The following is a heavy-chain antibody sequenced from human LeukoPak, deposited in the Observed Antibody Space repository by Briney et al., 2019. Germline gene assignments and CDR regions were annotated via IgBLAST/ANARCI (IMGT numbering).Heavy chain of an antibody. CDR3: ARVYCTGGNCYHFDY. CDR1: GGSVSSGSSY. CDR2: IYNSGTT. J-gene: IGHJ4*02. D-gene: IGHD2-15*01. V-gene: IGHV4-61*02. Sequence: SQTLSLTCTVSGGSVSSGSSYWSWIRQPAGKGLECIGRIYNSGTTDYNPSLKGRVTISLDTSKNQVSLRLTSVTAADTAVYYCARVYCTGGNCYHFDYWGQGTLVTVSS.